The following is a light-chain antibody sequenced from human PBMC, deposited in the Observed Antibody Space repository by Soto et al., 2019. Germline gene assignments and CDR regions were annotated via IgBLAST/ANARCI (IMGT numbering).Light chain of an antibody. CDR3: SSSTDV. Sequence: SVLTQPPSVSGSPGQSVAISCPGTGSDIGTYNRVSWYQQPPGTAPKLMIYDVSDRPSGVPDRFSGSKSGNTASLTISGIQDADEADYYKSSSTDVFGTGTKVTVL. J-gene: IGLJ1*01. V-gene: IGLV2-18*01. CDR1: GSDIGTYNR. CDR2: DVS.